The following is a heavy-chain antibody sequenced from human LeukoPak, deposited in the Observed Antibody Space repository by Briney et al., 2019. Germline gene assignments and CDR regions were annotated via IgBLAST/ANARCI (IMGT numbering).Heavy chain of an antibody. J-gene: IGHJ6*02. CDR2: ISYDGSNK. D-gene: IGHD2-2*01. Sequence: GGSLRLSCAASGFTFSSYAMHWVRQAPGKGLEWVAVISYDGSNKYYADSVKGRFTISRDNSKNTLYLQMNSLRAEDTAVYYCAGDSYIVVVPAAIQSDYYYGMDVWGQGTTVTVSS. V-gene: IGHV3-30-3*01. CDR3: AGDSYIVVVPAAIQSDYYYGMDV. CDR1: GFTFSSYA.